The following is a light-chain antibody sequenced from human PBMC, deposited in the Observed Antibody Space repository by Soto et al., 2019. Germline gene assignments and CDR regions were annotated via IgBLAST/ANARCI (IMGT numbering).Light chain of an antibody. CDR1: SSDVGIYNL. J-gene: IGLJ7*01. Sequence: QSALTQPASVSGSPGQSITISCTGTSSDVGIYNLVSWYQQHPGKAPKLMVYEDNKRPSGVSHRFSGSKSGNTASLTISGLQAEDEADYYCSSYAGTTPVVFGGGTQLTVL. CDR3: SSYAGTTPVV. CDR2: EDN. V-gene: IGLV2-23*01.